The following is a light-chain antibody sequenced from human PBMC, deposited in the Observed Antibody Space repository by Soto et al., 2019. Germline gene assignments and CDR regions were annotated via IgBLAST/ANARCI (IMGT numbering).Light chain of an antibody. CDR2: GVN. V-gene: IGLV2-14*01. CDR1: SSDFGDDKY. Sequence: QAVVTQPASVSGSPGQSITMSCTGSSSDFGDDKYVTWYQQQPGNGPNLLIYGVNNRPSGVSNRFSGSKSGNTASLTISGLQAEDEADYYCNSYTSSSTLAFGGGTKVTVL. CDR3: NSYTSSSTLA. J-gene: IGLJ2*01.